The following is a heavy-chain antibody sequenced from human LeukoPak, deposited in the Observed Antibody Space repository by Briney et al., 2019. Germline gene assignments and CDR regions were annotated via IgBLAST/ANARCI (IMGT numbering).Heavy chain of an antibody. CDR1: GFTFSGHW. CDR2: INQGGSDK. CDR3: TRDRSRAEDD. Sequence: GGSLRLSCAASGFTFSGHWMSWVRQAPGKELEWVANINQGGSDKYYVDSVKGRFTISRDNANNLLYLQMNSLRGEDTAVYYCTRDRSRAEDDWGQGTLVTVSS. D-gene: IGHD1-14*01. V-gene: IGHV3-7*01. J-gene: IGHJ4*02.